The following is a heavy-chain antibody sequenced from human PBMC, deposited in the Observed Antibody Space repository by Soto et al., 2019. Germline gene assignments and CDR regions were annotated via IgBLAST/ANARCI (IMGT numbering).Heavy chain of an antibody. CDR3: AKGGRDYDFWSGYSPVPCYFDY. V-gene: IGHV3-23*01. CDR1: GFTFSSYA. J-gene: IGHJ4*02. D-gene: IGHD3-3*01. CDR2: ISGSGGST. Sequence: GGSLRLSCAASGFTFSSYAMSWVRQAPGKGLEWVSAISGSGGSTYYADSVKGRFTISRDNSKNTLYLQMNSLRAEDTAVYYCAKGGRDYDFWSGYSPVPCYFDYWGQGTLVTVSS.